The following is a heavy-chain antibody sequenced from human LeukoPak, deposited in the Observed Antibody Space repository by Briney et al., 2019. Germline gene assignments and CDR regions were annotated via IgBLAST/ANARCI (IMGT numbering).Heavy chain of an antibody. CDR3: AKDRIYYDSSGYFNEDY. CDR1: GFTFSTYS. D-gene: IGHD3-22*01. V-gene: IGHV3-48*02. Sequence: GGSLRLSCIASGFTFSTYSMNWVRQAPGKGLEWVSYITSSGSPIYYADSVKGRFTISRDNTKNSLFLQMNSLREEDTAVYYCAKDRIYYDSSGYFNEDYWGQGTLVTVSS. CDR2: ITSSGSPI. J-gene: IGHJ4*02.